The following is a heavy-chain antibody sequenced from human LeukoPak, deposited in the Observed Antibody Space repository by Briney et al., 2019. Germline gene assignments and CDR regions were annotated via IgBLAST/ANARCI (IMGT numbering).Heavy chain of an antibody. Sequence: PSETLSLTCTVSGDSISSGDYYWSWIRQPAGKGLEWIGYIYYSGSTNYNPSLKSRVTISVDTSKNQFSLKLSSVTAADTAVYYCARVRRYCSGGSCYFGEKWWFDPWGQGTLVTVSS. D-gene: IGHD2-15*01. V-gene: IGHV4-61*10. CDR1: GDSISSGDYY. CDR3: ARVRRYCSGGSCYFGEKWWFDP. CDR2: IYYSGST. J-gene: IGHJ5*02.